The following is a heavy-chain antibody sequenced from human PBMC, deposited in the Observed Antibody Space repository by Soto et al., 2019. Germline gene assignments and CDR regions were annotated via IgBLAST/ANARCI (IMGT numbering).Heavy chain of an antibody. CDR1: GSTFSRYS. Sequence: EVQLVESGGGLVQPGGSLRLSCAASGSTFSRYSMSWVRQAPGKGLEWVSYISSSSSAVYYADSVKGRFTISRDNAKTSLALQMNSLRDEDTAVYYCARGLVLSYGMDVWGQGTTIAVSS. J-gene: IGHJ6*02. CDR3: ARGLVLSYGMDV. CDR2: ISSSSSAV. V-gene: IGHV3-48*02. D-gene: IGHD3-10*01.